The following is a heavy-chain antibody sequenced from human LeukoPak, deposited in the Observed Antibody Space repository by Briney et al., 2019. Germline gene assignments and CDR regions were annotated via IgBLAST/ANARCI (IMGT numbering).Heavy chain of an antibody. CDR2: INPNSGGT. V-gene: IGHV1-2*02. CDR1: GYTFTGYY. J-gene: IGHJ4*02. Sequence: ASVTVSCKASGYTFTGYYRHWVRQAPGQGLEWMGWINPNSGGTNYAQKFQGRVTMTRDTSISTAYMELSRLRSDDTAVYYCATPVAGYSGYDFDYWSQGTLVTVSS. D-gene: IGHD5-12*01. CDR3: ATPVAGYSGYDFDY.